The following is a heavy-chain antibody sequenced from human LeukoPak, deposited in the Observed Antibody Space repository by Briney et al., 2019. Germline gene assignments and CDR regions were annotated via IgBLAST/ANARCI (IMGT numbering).Heavy chain of an antibody. CDR3: VRQPDSARYGFDY. Sequence: GSLRLSCEVSGFTFDNNDMHWVRQTTGKGLEWVSAIGSAGYTYYADSVRGRFTITRDNAKQSLYLQMNSLRVEDTAVYHCVRQPDSARYGFDYWGRGTQVTVSS. J-gene: IGHJ4*02. V-gene: IGHV3-13*01. D-gene: IGHD1-14*01. CDR2: IGSAGYT. CDR1: GFTFDNND.